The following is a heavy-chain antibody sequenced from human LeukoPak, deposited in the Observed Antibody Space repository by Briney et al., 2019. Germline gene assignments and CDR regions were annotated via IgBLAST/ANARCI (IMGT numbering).Heavy chain of an antibody. CDR2: ISSSGSTI. CDR1: GFTFSSYA. V-gene: IGHV3-48*04. Sequence: GGSLRLSCAASGFTFSSYAMHWVRQAPGKGLEWVSYISSSGSTIYYADSVKGRFTISRDNAKNSLYLQMNSLRAEDTAVYYCAREFVVGDYYYYGMDVWGQGTTVTVSS. J-gene: IGHJ6*02. D-gene: IGHD2-21*01. CDR3: AREFVVGDYYYYGMDV.